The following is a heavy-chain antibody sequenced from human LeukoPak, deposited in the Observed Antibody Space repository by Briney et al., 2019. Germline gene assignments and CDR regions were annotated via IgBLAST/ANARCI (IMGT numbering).Heavy chain of an antibody. D-gene: IGHD6-13*01. Sequence: ASVKVSCKASGGTFSSYAISWVRQATGQGLEWMGWMNPNSGNTGYAQRFQGRVTLTSNTSISTAYMELGSLRSEDTAVYYCARGGASAAARRFDPWGQGTLVTVSS. CDR2: MNPNSGNT. CDR1: GGTFSSYA. J-gene: IGHJ5*02. CDR3: ARGGASAAARRFDP. V-gene: IGHV1-8*02.